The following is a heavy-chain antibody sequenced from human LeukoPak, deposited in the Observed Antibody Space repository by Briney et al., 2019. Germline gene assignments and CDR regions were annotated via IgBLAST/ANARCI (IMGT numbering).Heavy chain of an antibody. Sequence: PGGSLRLSCAASGXTFTTYSLNWVRQAPGKGLEWLSYISSSGNTIFYADTVKGRFTISRDNARNSLYLQMNSLRDEDTAVYYCVRDRPSGSYYFDYWGQGTLVTVSS. CDR2: ISSSGNTI. D-gene: IGHD1-26*01. V-gene: IGHV3-48*02. CDR1: GXTFTTYS. CDR3: VRDRPSGSYYFDY. J-gene: IGHJ4*02.